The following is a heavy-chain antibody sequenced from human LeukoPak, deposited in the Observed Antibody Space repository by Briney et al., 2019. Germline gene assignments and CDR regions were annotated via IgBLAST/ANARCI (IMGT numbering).Heavy chain of an antibody. CDR3: ASLLNGGVAHWFDP. V-gene: IGHV4-59*04. D-gene: IGHD7-27*01. CDR2: IYYSGST. CDR1: GFTVSSNY. Sequence: GSLRLSCAASGFTVSSNYMSWVRQPPGKGLEWIGNIYYSGSTYNSPSLKSRVSISVDTSKNQFSLKLSSVTAADTAVYYCASLLNGGVAHWFDPWGQGTLVTVSS. J-gene: IGHJ5*02.